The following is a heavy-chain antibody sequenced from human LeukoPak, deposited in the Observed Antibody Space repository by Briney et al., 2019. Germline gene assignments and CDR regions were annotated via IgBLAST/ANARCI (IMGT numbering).Heavy chain of an antibody. V-gene: IGHV1-69*04. D-gene: IGHD3-9*01. J-gene: IGHJ3*02. Sequence: SVKVSCKASGGTFSSYTISWVRQAPGQGLEWMGRIIPILGIANYAQKFQGRVTITADKSTSTAYMELSSLRSEDTAVYYCARDIPTYYDILTGETDAFDIWGQGTMVTVSS. CDR2: IIPILGIA. CDR3: ARDIPTYYDILTGETDAFDI. CDR1: GGTFSSYT.